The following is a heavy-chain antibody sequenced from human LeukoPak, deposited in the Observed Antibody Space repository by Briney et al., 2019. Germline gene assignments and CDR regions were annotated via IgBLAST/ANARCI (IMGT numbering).Heavy chain of an antibody. CDR1: GFTLSSYA. D-gene: IGHD1-14*01. J-gene: IGHJ4*02. CDR2: ISSGGTK. V-gene: IGHV3-23*01. Sequence: GDLILYCAVSGFTLSSYAMSWVRQAPGNGLEWVSAISSGGTKYYADSVKGRFTISRDNSKNTLYLQMNSLRAEDTAVYYCAKDWASGNYFDYWGQGTLVTVSS. CDR3: AKDWASGNYFDY.